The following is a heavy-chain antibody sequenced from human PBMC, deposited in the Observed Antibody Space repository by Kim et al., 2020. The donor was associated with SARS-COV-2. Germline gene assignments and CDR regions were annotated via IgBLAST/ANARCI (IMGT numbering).Heavy chain of an antibody. CDR1: GFTFSSYS. J-gene: IGHJ6*02. CDR2: ISSSSSYI. V-gene: IGHV3-21*01. D-gene: IGHD2-2*01. CDR3: ARAEDIVVVPALGGGMDV. Sequence: GGSLRLSCAASGFTFSSYSMNWVRQAPGKGLEWVSSISSSSSYIYYADSVKGRFTISRDNAKNSLYLQMNSLRAEDTAVYYCARAEDIVVVPALGGGMDVWGQGTTVTVSS.